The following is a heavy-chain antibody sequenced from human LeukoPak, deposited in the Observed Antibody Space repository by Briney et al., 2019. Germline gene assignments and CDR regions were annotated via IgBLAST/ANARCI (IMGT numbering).Heavy chain of an antibody. D-gene: IGHD6-13*01. J-gene: IGHJ4*02. CDR3: ARGDGIAAFY. V-gene: IGHV4-61*02. CDR1: GGSISSGSYY. CDR2: IYASGST. Sequence: PSQTLSLTWTVSGGSISSGSYYWSWIRQPAGKGLEWIGRIYASGSTKYNPSLKSRVTISVDTSKNQFSLKLSSVTAADTAVYYCARGDGIAAFYWGQGTLVTVSS.